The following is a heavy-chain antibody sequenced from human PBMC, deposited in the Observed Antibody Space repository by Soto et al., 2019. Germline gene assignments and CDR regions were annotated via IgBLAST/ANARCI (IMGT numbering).Heavy chain of an antibody. J-gene: IGHJ6*02. Sequence: LSLTCTVSCVTISSGGYYWSWIRTHPGKGLEWIGYIYYSGSTYYNPSLKSRVTISVDTSKNQFSLKLSSVTAADTAVYYCARVFTYYYGSGSYRNYYGMDVWGQGTTVTVSS. CDR2: IYYSGST. CDR3: ARVFTYYYGSGSYRNYYGMDV. CDR1: CVTISSGGYY. V-gene: IGHV4-31*03. D-gene: IGHD3-10*01.